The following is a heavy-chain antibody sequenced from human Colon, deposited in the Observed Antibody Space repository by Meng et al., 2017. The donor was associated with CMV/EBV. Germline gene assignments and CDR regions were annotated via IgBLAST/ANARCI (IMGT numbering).Heavy chain of an antibody. CDR2: INSKTGDT. CDR3: ARARYNWNFGWFDP. D-gene: IGHD1-7*01. Sequence: ASVKVSCKASGYTFSDYYIHWVRQAPGQGLEWMAWINSKTGDTNYAERFQGTVTLTTDTSISTAYLELISLKSDDTAIYYCARARYNWNFGWFDPWGQGTLVTVSS. V-gene: IGHV1-2*02. CDR1: GYTFSDYY. J-gene: IGHJ5*02.